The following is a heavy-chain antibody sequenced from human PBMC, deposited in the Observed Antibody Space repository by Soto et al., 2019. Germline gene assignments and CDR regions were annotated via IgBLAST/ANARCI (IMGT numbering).Heavy chain of an antibody. CDR3: ARNEAECSSTSCYTFPYYYYYGMDV. J-gene: IGHJ6*02. CDR1: GYTFTGYY. CDR2: INPNSGGT. Sequence: ASVKVSGKASGYTFTGYYMHWGRQAPGQGLEWMGWINPNSGGTNYAQKFQGWVTMTRDTSISTAYMELSRLRSDDTAVYYCARNEAECSSTSCYTFPYYYYYGMDVWGQGTTVTVSS. V-gene: IGHV1-2*04. D-gene: IGHD2-2*02.